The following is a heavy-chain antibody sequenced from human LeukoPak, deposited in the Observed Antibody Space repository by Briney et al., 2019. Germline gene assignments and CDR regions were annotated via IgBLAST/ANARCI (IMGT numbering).Heavy chain of an antibody. Sequence: PGGSLRLSCAASGFTFSDYYMSWIRQAPRKGLEWVSYISSSGSTIYYADSVKGRFTISRDNAKNSLYLQMNSLRAEDTAVYYWASSGYDFWSGPSYNWFDPWGQGTLVTVSS. CDR3: ASSGYDFWSGPSYNWFDP. CDR2: ISSSGSTI. D-gene: IGHD3-3*01. CDR1: GFTFSDYY. V-gene: IGHV3-11*04. J-gene: IGHJ5*02.